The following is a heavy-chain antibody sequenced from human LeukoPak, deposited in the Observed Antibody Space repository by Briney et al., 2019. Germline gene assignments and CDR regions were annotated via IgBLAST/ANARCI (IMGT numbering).Heavy chain of an antibody. V-gene: IGHV1-18*01. Sequence: ASVKVSCKASGYTFTSYGISWVRQAPGQGLEWMGWISAYNGNTNYAQKLQGRVTMTTDTSTSTAYMELRSLRSDDTAVYYCARSRPGPHYYYDTDAEDAFDIWGQGTMVTVSS. CDR1: GYTFTSYG. J-gene: IGHJ3*02. D-gene: IGHD3-22*01. CDR2: ISAYNGNT. CDR3: ARSRPGPHYYYDTDAEDAFDI.